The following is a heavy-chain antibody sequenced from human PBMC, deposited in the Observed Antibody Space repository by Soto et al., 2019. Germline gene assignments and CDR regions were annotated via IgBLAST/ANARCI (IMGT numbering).Heavy chain of an antibody. CDR3: ASSATTADYYYGMDV. Sequence: SVKVSCKTSGFTFSTSAVHWVRQARGHRLQWIGWIDVGSGNANYAQMLQERVTISRDMSTSTAYMELSSLTSEDTAVYHCASSATTADYYYGMDVWGQGTTVTVSS. CDR2: IDVGSGNA. CDR1: GFTFSTSA. J-gene: IGHJ6*02. D-gene: IGHD1-26*01. V-gene: IGHV1-58*01.